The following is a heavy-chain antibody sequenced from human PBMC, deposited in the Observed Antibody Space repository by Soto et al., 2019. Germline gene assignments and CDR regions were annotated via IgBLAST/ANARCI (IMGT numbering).Heavy chain of an antibody. CDR3: AKSFSRTGTTSLYP. V-gene: IGHV3-30*18. CDR1: GFTFSSYG. J-gene: IGHJ5*02. D-gene: IGHD1-1*01. CDR2: ISYDGSNK. Sequence: GGSLRLSCAASGFTFSSYGMDWVRQAPGKGLEWVAVISYDGSNKDYADSVKGRFTISRDNSKNTLYLQMNSLRAEDTAVYYCAKSFSRTGTTSLYPWGQGTLVTVSS.